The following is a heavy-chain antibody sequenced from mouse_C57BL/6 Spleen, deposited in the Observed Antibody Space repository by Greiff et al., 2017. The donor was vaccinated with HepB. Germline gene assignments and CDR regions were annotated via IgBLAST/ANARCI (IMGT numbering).Heavy chain of an antibody. CDR3: ARSDGYYTWFAY. CDR2: IHPGSGGT. D-gene: IGHD2-3*01. CDR1: GYAFTNYL. V-gene: IGHV1-54*01. J-gene: IGHJ3*01. Sequence: VPGVESGAELVRPGTSVTVSCQASGYAFTNYLIEWVKQRPGPGLEWIGVIHPGSGGTNYTEKFKGKATLTADKSSSTAYMQLSSLTSEDSAVYFCARSDGYYTWFAYWGQGTLVTVSA.